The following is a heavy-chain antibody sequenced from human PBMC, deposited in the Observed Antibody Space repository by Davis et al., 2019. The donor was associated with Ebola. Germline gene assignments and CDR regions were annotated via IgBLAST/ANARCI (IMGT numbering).Heavy chain of an antibody. D-gene: IGHD1-26*01. J-gene: IGHJ4*02. CDR2: ISGSGSTA. Sequence: GESLKISCVTPGFKFNDYDMIWVRPAPGKGLEWVSGISGSGSTASYADSVRGRFTVSSDNAQKIVFLQLTGLRDDDTALYYCAKDGLPLRGGNYPSLDSWGQGTVVTVSS. CDR1: GFKFNDYD. V-gene: IGHV3-23*01. CDR3: AKDGLPLRGGNYPSLDS.